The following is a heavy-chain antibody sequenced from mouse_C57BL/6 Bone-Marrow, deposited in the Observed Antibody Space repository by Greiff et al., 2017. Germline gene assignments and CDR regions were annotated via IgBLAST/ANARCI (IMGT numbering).Heavy chain of an antibody. Sequence: QVTLKVSGPGILQPSQTLSLTCSFSVFSLSTFGMGVSWIRQPSGKGLEWLAHIYWDEDKHYKPSLKSRLTISKDTSNNQVFLKITTVDTADTATYYSARGYYDYDEFDYWGQGTTLTVSS. CDR3: ARGYYDYDEFDY. CDR2: IYWDEDK. J-gene: IGHJ2*01. V-gene: IGHV8-9*01. CDR1: VFSLSTFGMG. D-gene: IGHD2-4*01.